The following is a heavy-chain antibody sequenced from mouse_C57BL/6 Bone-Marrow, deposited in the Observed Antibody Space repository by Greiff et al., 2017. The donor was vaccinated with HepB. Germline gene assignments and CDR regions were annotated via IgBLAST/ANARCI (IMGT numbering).Heavy chain of an antibody. Sequence: QVQLQQPGAELVMPGASVKLSCKASGYTFTSYWMHWVKQRPGQGLAWIGEIDPSDSYTNYNQKFKGKSTLTVDKSSSTAYMQLSSLTSEDSAVYYCARERALPDPAWFAYWGQGTLVTVSA. CDR2: IDPSDSYT. J-gene: IGHJ3*01. CDR3: ARERALPDPAWFAY. V-gene: IGHV1-69*01. CDR1: GYTFTSYW. D-gene: IGHD3-3*01.